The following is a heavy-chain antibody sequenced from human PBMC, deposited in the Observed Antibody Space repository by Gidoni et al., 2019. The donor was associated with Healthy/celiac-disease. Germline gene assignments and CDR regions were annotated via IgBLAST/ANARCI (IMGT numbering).Heavy chain of an antibody. CDR3: ARGQVGLWLAY. V-gene: IGHV3-13*01. CDR1: GFTFSSYD. D-gene: IGHD5-18*01. Sequence: EVQLVESGGGWVQPGGSVRLSCAASGFTFSSYDMHWVRQATGKGLEWVSAIGTAGDTYYPGSVKGRFTISRENAKNSLYLQMNSLRAGDTAVYYCARGQVGLWLAYWGQGTLVTVSS. CDR2: IGTAGDT. J-gene: IGHJ4*02.